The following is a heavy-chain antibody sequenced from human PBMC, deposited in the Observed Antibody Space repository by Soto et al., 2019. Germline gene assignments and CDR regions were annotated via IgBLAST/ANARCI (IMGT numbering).Heavy chain of an antibody. CDR1: GGSISSGDYY. CDR3: ARTSSSSDAFDI. V-gene: IGHV4-31*03. CDR2: IYYSGST. J-gene: IGHJ3*02. Sequence: QAQLQESGPGLVKPSQTLSLTCTVSGGSISSGDYYWSWIRQHPGKGLEWIGYIYYSGSTHYIPSLKSRVTISVDTSKNQFALKLMSVTAADTAVYYCARTSSSSDAFDIWGQGTMVTVSS. D-gene: IGHD6-6*01.